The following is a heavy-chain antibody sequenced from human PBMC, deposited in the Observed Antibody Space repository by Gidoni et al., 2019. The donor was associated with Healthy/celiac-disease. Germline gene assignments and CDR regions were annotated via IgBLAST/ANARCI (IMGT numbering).Heavy chain of an antibody. D-gene: IGHD3-16*01. J-gene: IGHJ4*02. CDR2: IIPILGIA. CDR3: ARGGERGRDGYNDY. CDR1: GGTFSSYT. V-gene: IGHV1-69*02. Sequence: QVQPVQSGAEVKKPGSSVKVSCKASGGTFSSYTISWVRQAPGQGLEWMGRIIPILGIANDAQKFQGRVTITADKSTSTAYMELSSLRSEDTAVYYCARGGERGRDGYNDYWGQGTLVTVSS.